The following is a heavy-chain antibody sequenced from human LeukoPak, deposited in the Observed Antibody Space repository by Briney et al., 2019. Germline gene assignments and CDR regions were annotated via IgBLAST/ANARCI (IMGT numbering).Heavy chain of an antibody. Sequence: GASVKVSCKASGYTFTGYYMHWVRQAPGQGLEWMGRINPNSGDTNYAQKFQGRVTMTRDTSISTAYMELSSLRSDDTAVYYCSRDFGEPTGYYMDVWGKGTTVTVSS. D-gene: IGHD3-3*01. CDR2: INPNSGDT. J-gene: IGHJ6*03. CDR3: SRDFGEPTGYYMDV. CDR1: GYTFTGYY. V-gene: IGHV1-2*06.